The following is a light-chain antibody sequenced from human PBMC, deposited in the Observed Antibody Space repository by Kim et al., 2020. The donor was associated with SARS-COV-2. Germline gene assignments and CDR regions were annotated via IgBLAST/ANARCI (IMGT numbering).Light chain of an antibody. CDR3: QQYKNWYT. J-gene: IGKJ2*01. CDR1: QSVGNN. Sequence: PVAVGERATLFCRASQSVGNNLAWYQQKPGQAPRLLIYGASTRATDIPARFSGSGFGTDFTLTISGLQSEDFAVYFCQQYKNWYTFGQGTKLEI. V-gene: IGKV3D-15*01. CDR2: GAS.